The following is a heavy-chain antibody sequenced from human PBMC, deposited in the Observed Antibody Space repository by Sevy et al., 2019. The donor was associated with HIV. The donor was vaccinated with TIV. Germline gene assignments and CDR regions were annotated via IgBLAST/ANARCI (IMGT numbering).Heavy chain of an antibody. D-gene: IGHD2-2*01. CDR1: GFTFSRYW. V-gene: IGHV3-7*03. Sequence: GGSLRLSCAASGFTFSRYWMSWVRQAPGKGLEWVANIKKDGSEKYYVDSGKGRFTISRDNAKNSLYLQMNSLRAEDTALYYCARDCSSTNCLWGLDVWGQGTTVTVSS. CDR2: IKKDGSEK. J-gene: IGHJ6*02. CDR3: ARDCSSTNCLWGLDV.